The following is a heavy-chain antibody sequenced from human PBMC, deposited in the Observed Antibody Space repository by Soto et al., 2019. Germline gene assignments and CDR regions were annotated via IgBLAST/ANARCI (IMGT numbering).Heavy chain of an antibody. V-gene: IGHV5-10-1*03. CDR1: GYSFTSSW. CDR3: ARGGLGYGNWFDP. CDR2: IDPSDSFT. J-gene: IGHJ5*02. Sequence: EVQLVQSGPEEKKPGEPLRISCQASGYSFTSSWINWVRQKAGKGLEWMGRIDPSDSFTNYSPSLEGHVTISVDKSTSTAYLQWSSLKASDTAIYYCARGGLGYGNWFDPWGQGTLVTVSS. D-gene: IGHD5-18*01.